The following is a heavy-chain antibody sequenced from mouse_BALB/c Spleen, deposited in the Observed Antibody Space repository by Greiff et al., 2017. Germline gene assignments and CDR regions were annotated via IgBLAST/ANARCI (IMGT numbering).Heavy chain of an antibody. CDR1: GFNIKDTY. Sequence: VQLQQSGAELVKPGASVKLSCTASGFNIKDTYMHWVKQRPEQGLEWIGRIDPANGNTKYDPKFQGKATITADTSSNTAYLQLSSLTSEDTAVYYCARKGGNYDYAMDYWGQGTSVTVSS. CDR3: ARKGGNYDYAMDY. CDR2: IDPANGNT. J-gene: IGHJ4*01. V-gene: IGHV14-3*02. D-gene: IGHD2-1*01.